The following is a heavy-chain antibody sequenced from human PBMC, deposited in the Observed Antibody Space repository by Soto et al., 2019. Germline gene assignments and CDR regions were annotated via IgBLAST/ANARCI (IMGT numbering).Heavy chain of an antibody. J-gene: IGHJ4*02. CDR3: ARHNLEDVDLRGDYFNS. V-gene: IGHV1-69*13. Sequence: SVKVSSKASGGTFRTSSFSWVRQAPGQGLEWMGGITPSFATAIYAQELPGRLTITADESTRTTHMELSSLRSEDTALYYCARHNLEDVDLRGDYFNSWRQGTQVIVT. D-gene: IGHD3-3*01. CDR2: ITPSFATA. CDR1: GGTFRTSS.